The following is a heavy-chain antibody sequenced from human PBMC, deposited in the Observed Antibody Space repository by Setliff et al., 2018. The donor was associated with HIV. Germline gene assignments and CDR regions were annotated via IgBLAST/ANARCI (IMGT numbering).Heavy chain of an antibody. D-gene: IGHD1-20*01. J-gene: IGHJ5*02. CDR1: GYTFTDYF. Sequence: GPSVKVSCKTSGYTFTDYFIHWVRQAPGQGLEWMGWINPKSGATNFAQKFQVRVTMTRDTSINTAYMEVNRLRSDDTAIYYCASSDTDEPYNGFDPWGQGVLVTVSS. CDR3: ASSDTDEPYNGFDP. V-gene: IGHV1-2*02. CDR2: INPKSGAT.